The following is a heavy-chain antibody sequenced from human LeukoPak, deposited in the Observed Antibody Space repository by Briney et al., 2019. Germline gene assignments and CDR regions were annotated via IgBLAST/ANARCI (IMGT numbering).Heavy chain of an antibody. CDR1: GGSISSSSYY. CDR3: ARANIADAFDI. J-gene: IGHJ3*02. V-gene: IGHV4-39*07. Sequence: SETLSLTCTVSGGSISSSSYYWGWIRQPPGKGLEWIGSIYYSGSTYYNPSLKSRVTISVDTSKNQFSLKLSSVTAADTAVYYSARANIADAFDIWGQGTMVTVSS. D-gene: IGHD2/OR15-2a*01. CDR2: IYYSGST.